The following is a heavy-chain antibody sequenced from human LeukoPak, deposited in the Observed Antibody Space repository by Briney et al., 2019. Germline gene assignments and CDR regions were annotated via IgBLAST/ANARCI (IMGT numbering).Heavy chain of an antibody. CDR3: ARGPQYSSGWYFHRVIDY. J-gene: IGHJ4*02. V-gene: IGHV1-2*02. CDR2: INPNSGGT. D-gene: IGHD6-19*01. CDR1: GYTFTGYY. Sequence: ASVKVSCKASGYTFTGYYMHWVRQAPGQGLEWMGWINPNSGGTNYAQKSQGRVTMTRDTSISTAYMELSGLRSDDTAVFYCARGPQYSSGWYFHRVIDYWGQGTLVTVSS.